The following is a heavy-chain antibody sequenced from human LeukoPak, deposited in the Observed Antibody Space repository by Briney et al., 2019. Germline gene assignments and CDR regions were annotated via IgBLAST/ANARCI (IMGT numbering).Heavy chain of an antibody. CDR1: GFTFSSYS. V-gene: IGHV3-21*01. J-gene: IGHJ6*03. Sequence: GGSLRLSCAASGFTFSSYSMNWVRQAPGKGLEWVSSISSSSSYIYYADSVKGRFTISRDNAKNSLYLQMNSLRAEDTAVYYCARDREGATVVEPYYYYYMDVWGKGTTVTISS. CDR3: ARDREGATVVEPYYYYYMDV. CDR2: ISSSSSYI. D-gene: IGHD1-26*01.